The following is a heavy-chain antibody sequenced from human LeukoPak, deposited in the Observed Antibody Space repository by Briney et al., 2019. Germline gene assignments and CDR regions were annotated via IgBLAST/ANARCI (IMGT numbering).Heavy chain of an antibody. CDR1: GGTFSKYA. D-gene: IGHD3-9*01. J-gene: IGHJ4*02. CDR2: IVPIFGTP. V-gene: IGHV1-69*06. CDR3: ARDGDTYDILTGYYRF. Sequence: ASVKVSCKASGGTFSKYAINWVRQAPGQGLEWMGGIVPIFGTPNYAQKFQGRVTITADKSTSTAYMELSSLRSEDTAIYYCARDGDTYDILTGYYRFWGQGTLVTVSS.